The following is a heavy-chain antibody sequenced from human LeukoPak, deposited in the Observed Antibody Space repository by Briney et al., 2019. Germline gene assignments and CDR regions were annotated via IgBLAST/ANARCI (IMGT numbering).Heavy chain of an antibody. D-gene: IGHD1-26*01. V-gene: IGHV3-9*01. J-gene: IGHJ3*02. CDR1: GFTLDEYA. CDR2: IGWNSGSK. CDR3: AKDRGESVFVGGAFNI. Sequence: GRSLRLSCAASGFTLDEYAMHWVRQAPGKGLEWVSGIGWNSGSKLYADSVRGRFTISRDKAKNSLYLQMNCLRVEDTALYYCAKDRGESVFVGGAFNIWGQGTLVTVSS.